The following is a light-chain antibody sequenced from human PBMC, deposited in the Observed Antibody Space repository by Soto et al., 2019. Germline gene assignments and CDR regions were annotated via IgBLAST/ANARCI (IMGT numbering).Light chain of an antibody. V-gene: IGKV3-20*01. CDR3: QQYGRSPGT. CDR1: QSVPSTY. J-gene: IGKJ1*01. CDR2: GVS. Sequence: EIVLTQSPGTLSLSPGERATLSCRASQSVPSTYLAWYQQKPGQAPRLLIYGVSSRATGIPDRLSGSGSGTDFTLTINRVESGDCAVYFCQQYGRSPGTFGQGTKGAIK.